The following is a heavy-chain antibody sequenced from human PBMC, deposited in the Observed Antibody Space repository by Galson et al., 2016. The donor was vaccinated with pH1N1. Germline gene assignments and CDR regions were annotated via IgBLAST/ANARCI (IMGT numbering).Heavy chain of an antibody. Sequence: CAISGDSVSSNSAAWNWIRQSPSRGLEWLGRTYYRSKWFYNYAVSVQGRITINPDTSKNQFSLQLNSVTPEDTAVYYCARHSPGRAVGVFDHWGLGTLVTVSS. CDR2: TYYRSKWFY. CDR1: GDSVSSNSAA. D-gene: IGHD6-19*01. V-gene: IGHV6-1*01. CDR3: ARHSPGRAVGVFDH. J-gene: IGHJ4*02.